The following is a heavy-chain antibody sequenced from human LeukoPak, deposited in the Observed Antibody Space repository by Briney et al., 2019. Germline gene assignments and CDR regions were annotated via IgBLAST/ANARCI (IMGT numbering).Heavy chain of an antibody. V-gene: IGHV4-39*02. CDR3: VRDRNSNLRLGF. D-gene: IGHD5-12*01. CDR1: GGSISSSSYY. CDR2: IYYSGST. J-gene: IGHJ4*02. Sequence: SETLSLTCTVSGGSISSSSYYWGWIRQPPGKGLEWIGSIYYSGSTYYNPSLKSRVTISVDTSENQFSLKLSSVTAADTAVYYCVRDRNSNLRLGFWGQGTLVTVSS.